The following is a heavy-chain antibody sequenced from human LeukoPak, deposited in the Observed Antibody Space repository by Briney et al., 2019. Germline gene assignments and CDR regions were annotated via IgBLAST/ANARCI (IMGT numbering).Heavy chain of an antibody. CDR3: AKDTRVARITGTHAPFDP. CDR1: GFTFSTYG. V-gene: IGHV3-23*01. J-gene: IGHJ5*02. Sequence: GGSLRLSCAASGFTFSTYGMSWVRQAPGKGLEWVSGISGNGGITYDADSVKGRFTISRDNSKNTLYLQMNSLRAEDTAVYYCAKDTRVARITGTHAPFDPWGQGTLVTVSS. D-gene: IGHD1-7*01. CDR2: ISGNGGIT.